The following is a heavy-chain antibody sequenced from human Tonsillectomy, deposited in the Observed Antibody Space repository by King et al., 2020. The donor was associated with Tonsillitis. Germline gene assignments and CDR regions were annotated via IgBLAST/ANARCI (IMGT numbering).Heavy chain of an antibody. V-gene: IGHV1-18*04. CDR3: ASGITMLRGVNEFDP. Sequence: VQLVQSGAEVKKPGASVKVSCKASGYIFTRFGISWVRQAPGQGLEWMGWISVYNGNTKYSQKLQGRVTMTTDTSTSTAYMELRSLRSDDTAVYYCASGITMLRGVNEFDPWGQGTLVTVSS. CDR1: GYIFTRFG. J-gene: IGHJ5*02. D-gene: IGHD3-10*01. CDR2: ISVYNGNT.